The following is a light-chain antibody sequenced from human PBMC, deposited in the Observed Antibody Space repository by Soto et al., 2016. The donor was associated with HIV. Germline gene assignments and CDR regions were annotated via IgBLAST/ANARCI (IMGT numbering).Light chain of an antibody. Sequence: DIQMTQSPFTLSASVGDRVTITCRASQSISSWLAWYQQKPGKAPKLLIYKAFSLESGVPSRFSGSGSGTEFTLTISSLQPDDFATYYCQQYNSYSLTFGGGTKVEIK. V-gene: IGKV1-5*03. J-gene: IGKJ4*01. CDR2: KAF. CDR1: QSISSW. CDR3: QQYNSYSLT.